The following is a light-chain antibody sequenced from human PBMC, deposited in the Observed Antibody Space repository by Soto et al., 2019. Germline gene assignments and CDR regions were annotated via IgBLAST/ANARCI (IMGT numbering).Light chain of an antibody. J-gene: IGLJ1*01. CDR3: NSYSSTSFYV. CDR2: QVT. CDR1: GSDIATFNY. V-gene: IGLV2-14*01. Sequence: QSALAQPASMSGSPGQSITISCTGSGSDIATFNYVSWYQQYPGKAPKLLIYQVTSRASGVSHRFSGSKSGNTAALTISGLQPEDEAEYYCNSYSSTSFYVFGTGPNVTVL.